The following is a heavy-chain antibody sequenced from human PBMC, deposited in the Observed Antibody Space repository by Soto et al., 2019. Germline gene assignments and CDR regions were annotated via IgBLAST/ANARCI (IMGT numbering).Heavy chain of an antibody. CDR2: IKADGTEK. CDR1: GFTFSTFS. Sequence: EVQLLESGGGLVHPGGSLRLSCVASGFTFSTFSMTWVRQAPGKGLEWVANIKADGTEKNYVDSLKGRFTISRDNAKNSLYLQINSLRVVDTAVYYCARGRDYYYGMDVWGQGASVTVS. V-gene: IGHV3-7*03. CDR3: ARGRDYYYGMDV. J-gene: IGHJ6*02.